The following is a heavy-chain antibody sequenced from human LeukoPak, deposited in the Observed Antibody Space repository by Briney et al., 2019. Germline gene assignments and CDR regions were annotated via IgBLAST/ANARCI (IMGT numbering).Heavy chain of an antibody. CDR1: GYSISSGYY. Sequence: SETLSLTCTVSGYSISSGYYWGWIRQPPGKGLEWIGSIYHSGSTYYNPSLKSRVTISVDASKNQFSLKLSSVTAADTAVYYCARDSGTTGEVKFDPWGQGTLVTVSS. CDR2: IYHSGST. J-gene: IGHJ5*02. V-gene: IGHV4-38-2*02. D-gene: IGHD3-10*01. CDR3: ARDSGTTGEVKFDP.